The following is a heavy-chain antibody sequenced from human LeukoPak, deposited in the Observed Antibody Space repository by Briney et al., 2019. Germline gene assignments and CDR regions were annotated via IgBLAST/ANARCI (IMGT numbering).Heavy chain of an antibody. Sequence: AGGSLRLSCAASGFTFSDYYMSWIRQAPGKGLEWVSYISSSSTTIYYADSVKGRFTISRDNAKNSLYLQMNSLRAEDTAVYYCARGAPGLHYRSIDYWGQGTLVTASS. CDR2: ISSSSTTI. D-gene: IGHD4-11*01. CDR3: ARGAPGLHYRSIDY. J-gene: IGHJ4*02. V-gene: IGHV3-11*04. CDR1: GFTFSDYY.